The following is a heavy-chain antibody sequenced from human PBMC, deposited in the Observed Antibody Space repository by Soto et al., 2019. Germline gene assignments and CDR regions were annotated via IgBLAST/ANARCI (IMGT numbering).Heavy chain of an antibody. CDR1: GGSISSYY. J-gene: IGHJ3*02. Sequence: QVQLQESGPGLVKPSETLSLTCTVSGGSISSYYWSWIRQPAGKGLEWIGCIYTSGSTNYNPSLKSRVTMSVDTSKNQFSLKLSSVTAADTAVYYCARDFPNWNDVQDAFDIWGQGTMVTVSS. CDR2: IYTSGST. V-gene: IGHV4-4*07. D-gene: IGHD1-1*01. CDR3: ARDFPNWNDVQDAFDI.